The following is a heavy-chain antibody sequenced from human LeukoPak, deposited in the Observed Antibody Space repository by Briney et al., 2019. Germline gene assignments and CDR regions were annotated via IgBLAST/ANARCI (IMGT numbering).Heavy chain of an antibody. J-gene: IGHJ2*01. CDR1: GFTFSTYA. V-gene: IGHV3-30*04. CDR2: ISYDGNNK. Sequence: GGSLRLSCAASGFTFSTYAIHWVRQAPGKGLEWVAVISYDGNNKYYADSVRGRFTISRDNSKNTLYLQMNSLRAEDTAVYYCARDQNWYFDLWGRGTLVTVSS. CDR3: ARDQNWYFDL.